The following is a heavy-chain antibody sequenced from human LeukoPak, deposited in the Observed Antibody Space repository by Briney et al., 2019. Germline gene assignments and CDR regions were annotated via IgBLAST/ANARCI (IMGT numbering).Heavy chain of an antibody. CDR1: GFTFDDYA. V-gene: IGHV3-9*01. D-gene: IGHD6-19*01. Sequence: GGSLRLSCAASGFTFDDYAMHWVRQAPGKGLEWVSGVNWSSDRKGYAGSVKGRFTVSRDNARKYVFLQMNSLRVEDTAIYYCAKGKSGWFSGADYWGQGTLVTVSS. CDR3: AKGKSGWFSGADY. CDR2: VNWSSDRK. J-gene: IGHJ4*02.